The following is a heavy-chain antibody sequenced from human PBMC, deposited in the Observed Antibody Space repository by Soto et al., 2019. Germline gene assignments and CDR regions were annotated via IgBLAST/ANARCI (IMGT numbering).Heavy chain of an antibody. V-gene: IGHV1-69*12. CDR1: GGTFSSYA. D-gene: IGHD4-4*01. J-gene: IGHJ6*02. Sequence: VQLVQSGAEVKKPGSSVKVSCKASGGTFSSYAISWVRQAPGQGLEWMGGIIPIFGTANYAQKFQGRVTITADQSTSTAYMELSSLRADDTAVYYCARDLRRGPTVTTEPNHNYYYYCTDVWGQGTTVAVAS. CDR2: IIPIFGTA. CDR3: ARDLRRGPTVTTEPNHNYYYYCTDV.